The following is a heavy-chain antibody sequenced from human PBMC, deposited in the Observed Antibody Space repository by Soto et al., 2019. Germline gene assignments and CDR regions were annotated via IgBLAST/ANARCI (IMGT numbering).Heavy chain of an antibody. Sequence: GSLRLSCAASGFTFSSYSMNWVRQAPGKGLEWVSYISSSSSTIYYADSVKGRFTISRDNAKNSLYLQMNSLRDEDTAVCYCARARCSGGSCYSNYYYGMDVWGQGTTVTVSS. CDR3: ARARCSGGSCYSNYYYGMDV. J-gene: IGHJ6*02. D-gene: IGHD2-15*01. V-gene: IGHV3-48*02. CDR1: GFTFSSYS. CDR2: ISSSSSTI.